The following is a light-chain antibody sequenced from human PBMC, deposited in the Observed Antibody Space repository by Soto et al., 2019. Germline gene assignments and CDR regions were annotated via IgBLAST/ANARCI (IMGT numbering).Light chain of an antibody. J-gene: IGKJ1*01. Sequence: DIRMSQSPSSLSASVGDRVSITCRASQSISSFLNWYQQKPGKAPKLLVYGASSLQSGVPSRVSGSGSGTDFTLTISSLQPEDFATYFCQQTYSSPQTFGQGTTVDIK. CDR1: QSISSF. CDR3: QQTYSSPQT. CDR2: GAS. V-gene: IGKV1-39*01.